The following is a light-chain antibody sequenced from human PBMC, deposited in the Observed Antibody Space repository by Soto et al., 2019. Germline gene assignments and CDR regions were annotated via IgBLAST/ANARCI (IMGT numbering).Light chain of an antibody. Sequence: DIVMTQAPLSLPVTPGEPASISCRSSQSLLHSDGYNHLDWYLQKPGQSPQLLIYEGSKRASGGPALFSGSGSGTDFTLKISRVEADDVGIYHCMQALHPPPTFGGGTKVEIK. CDR1: QSLLHSDGYNH. V-gene: IGKV2-28*01. J-gene: IGKJ4*01. CDR2: EGS. CDR3: MQALHPPPT.